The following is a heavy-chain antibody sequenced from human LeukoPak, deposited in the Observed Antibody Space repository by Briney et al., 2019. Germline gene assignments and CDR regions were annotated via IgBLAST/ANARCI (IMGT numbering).Heavy chain of an antibody. J-gene: IGHJ6*02. D-gene: IGHD3-10*01. CDR3: TTDPPSASSMYYGPGSYYRGWWYYYGMDV. CDR1: GFTFSNAW. Sequence: RGSLRLSCAASGFTFSNAWMSWVRQAPGKGLEWVGRIKSKTDGGTTDYAAPVKGRFTISRDDSKNTLYLQMNSLKTEDTAVYYCTTDPPSASSMYYGPGSYYRGWWYYYGMDVWGQGTTVTVSS. CDR2: IKSKTDGGTT. V-gene: IGHV3-15*01.